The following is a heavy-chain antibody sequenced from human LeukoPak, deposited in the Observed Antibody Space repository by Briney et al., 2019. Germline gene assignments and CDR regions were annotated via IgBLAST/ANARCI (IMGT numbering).Heavy chain of an antibody. V-gene: IGHV3-15*01. CDR1: GFTFKNAW. J-gene: IGHJ1*01. Sequence: GGSLRLSCAASGFTFKNAWMSWVRQAPGKGLEWIGRIKSKIDGGTTDYDAPVKGRFTISRDNSKNTLYLQMNSLRAEDTAVYYCARLPYSTNWPECFQHWGQGTLVTVSS. D-gene: IGHD6-13*01. CDR3: ARLPYSTNWPECFQH. CDR2: IKSKIDGGTT.